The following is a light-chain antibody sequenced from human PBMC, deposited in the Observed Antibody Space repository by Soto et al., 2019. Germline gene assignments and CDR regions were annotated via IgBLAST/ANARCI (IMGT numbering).Light chain of an antibody. J-gene: IGKJ1*01. V-gene: IGKV3-15*01. CDR2: GAS. CDR1: QSVSSN. CDR3: QQYDIWPPT. Sequence: TQSPSSLSLSPGERATLSCRASQSVSSNLAWFQQKPGQTPRLLFNGASTRATGIPARFTGSGSGTEFILTISSLQSEDFAVYYCQQYDIWPPTFGQGTKVDIK.